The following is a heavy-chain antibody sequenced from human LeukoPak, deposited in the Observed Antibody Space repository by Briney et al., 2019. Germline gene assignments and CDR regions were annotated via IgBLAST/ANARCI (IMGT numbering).Heavy chain of an antibody. Sequence: GGSLRLSCAASGFTFSDYYMSWIRQAPGKGLEWVSYISSSGSTIYYADSVKGRFTISRDNAKNSLYLQMNSLRAEDTAVYYCAKDYHDSSAYYVTPIDYWGQGTLVTVSS. CDR1: GFTFSDYY. J-gene: IGHJ4*02. CDR3: AKDYHDSSAYYVTPIDY. V-gene: IGHV3-11*04. CDR2: ISSSGSTI. D-gene: IGHD3-22*01.